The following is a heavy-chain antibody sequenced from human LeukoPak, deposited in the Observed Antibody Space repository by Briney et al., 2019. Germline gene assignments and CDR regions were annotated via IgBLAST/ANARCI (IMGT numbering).Heavy chain of an antibody. CDR3: ARASTGGSYYNIHFDY. J-gene: IGHJ4*02. V-gene: IGHV4-31*03. CDR2: IYYSGST. CDR1: GGSISSGGYY. Sequence: TLSLTCTVSGGSISSGGYYWSWIRQHPGKGLEWIGYIYYSGSTYYNPSLKSRVTISVDTSKNQFSLKLSSVTAADTAVYYCARASTGGSYYNIHFDYWGQGTLVTVSS. D-gene: IGHD3-10*01.